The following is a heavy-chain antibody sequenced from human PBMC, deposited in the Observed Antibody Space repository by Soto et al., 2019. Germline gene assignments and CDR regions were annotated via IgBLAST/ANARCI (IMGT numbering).Heavy chain of an antibody. D-gene: IGHD6-6*01. CDR1: GFTFSSYS. CDR3: ASGGWGSSSYFDY. Sequence: EVQLVESGGGLVKPGGSLRLSCAASGFTFSSYSMNWVRQAPGKGLEWVSSISSSSSYIYYADSVKGRFTISRDNAKNSLYLQMNSLRAEDTAVYYCASGGWGSSSYFDYWGKGTLVTVSS. CDR2: ISSSSSYI. V-gene: IGHV3-21*01. J-gene: IGHJ4*02.